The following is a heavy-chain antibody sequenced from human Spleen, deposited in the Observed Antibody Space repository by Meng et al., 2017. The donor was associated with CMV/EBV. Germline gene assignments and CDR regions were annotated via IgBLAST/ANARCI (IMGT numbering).Heavy chain of an antibody. CDR1: GYTFTGYY. D-gene: IGHD2-15*01. V-gene: IGHV1-2*02. CDR3: ARKYCSGGNCYPLGY. CDR2: INPNSDDT. J-gene: IGHJ4*02. Sequence: ASVKVSCKASGYTFTGYYIHWVRQAPGQGLEYMGWINPNSDDTNYAQKFQGRVTMTRDTSISTAYMELSRLRSDDTAMYYCARKYCSGGNCYPLGYWGQGTLVTVSS.